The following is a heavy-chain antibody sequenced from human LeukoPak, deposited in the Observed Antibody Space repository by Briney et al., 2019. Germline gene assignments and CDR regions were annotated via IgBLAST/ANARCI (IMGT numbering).Heavy chain of an antibody. Sequence: PSETLSLTCTVSGGSINSYYWSWIRQPPGKGLEWIGYIYYNGSTNYNPSLKSRVTISVDTSKNQFSLKLSSVTAADTAVYYCARLSRHYDSSGYPLPDFDFWGQGTLVTVSS. J-gene: IGHJ4*02. V-gene: IGHV4-59*08. D-gene: IGHD3-22*01. CDR2: IYYNGST. CDR3: ARLSRHYDSSGYPLPDFDF. CDR1: GGSINSYY.